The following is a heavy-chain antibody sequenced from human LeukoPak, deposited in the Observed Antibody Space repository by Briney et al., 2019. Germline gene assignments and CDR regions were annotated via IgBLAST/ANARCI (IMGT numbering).Heavy chain of an antibody. CDR3: ARAPYSGYNWGYYYYYGMDV. Sequence: GGSLRLSCAASGFTFSSYWMYWVRQAPGKGLVWVSRINSDGSSTSYADSVKGRFTISRDNAKNTLYLQMNSLRAEDTAVYYCARAPYSGYNWGYYYYYGMDVWGKGTTVTVSS. CDR2: INSDGSST. J-gene: IGHJ6*04. CDR1: GFTFSSYW. D-gene: IGHD5-12*01. V-gene: IGHV3-74*01.